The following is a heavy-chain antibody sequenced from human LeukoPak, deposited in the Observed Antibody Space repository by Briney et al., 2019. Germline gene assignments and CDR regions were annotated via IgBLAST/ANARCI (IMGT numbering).Heavy chain of an antibody. Sequence: GGSLRLSCAASGFTFSSYAMSWVRQAPGKGLEWVSAISGSGGSTYYADSVKGRFTISRDNSKNTLYLQMNSLRAGDTAVYYCAKPPSYGDYSSLDNYYYMDVWGKGTTVTVSS. V-gene: IGHV3-23*01. CDR1: GFTFSSYA. D-gene: IGHD4-17*01. J-gene: IGHJ6*03. CDR2: ISGSGGST. CDR3: AKPPSYGDYSSLDNYYYMDV.